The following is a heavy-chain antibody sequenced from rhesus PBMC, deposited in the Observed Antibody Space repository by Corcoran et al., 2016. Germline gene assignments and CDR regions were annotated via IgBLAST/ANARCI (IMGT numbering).Heavy chain of an antibody. Sequence: QVQLQESCPGLVKPSETLSLTCAVSGGSISARYYWRWRPQPPGQVLEWIGYIYGSGGSTYYNPSLKSRVTISTDTSKTQFSLKLSSVTAADTAVYYCARDWRYSLYGLDSWGQGVVVTVSS. J-gene: IGHJ6*01. D-gene: IGHD1-1*01. CDR2: IYGSGGST. V-gene: IGHV4S7*01. CDR3: ARDWRYSLYGLDS. CDR1: GGSISARYY.